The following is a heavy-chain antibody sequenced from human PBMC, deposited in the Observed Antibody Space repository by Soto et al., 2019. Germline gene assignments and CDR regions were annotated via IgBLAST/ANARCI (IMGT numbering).Heavy chain of an antibody. D-gene: IGHD3-16*01. V-gene: IGHV5-51*01. CDR3: FRGGVTSRTFDY. CDR2: IFPDDSDT. J-gene: IGHJ4*02. Sequence: PGESLKISCKASGYIIKNYWIGWVRQKPGQGLEWMGIIFPDDSDTRYSPSFQGYVTISVDKSISTAYVQWSSLKASDSAIYYCFRGGVTSRTFDYWGQGTLVTVSS. CDR1: GYIIKNYW.